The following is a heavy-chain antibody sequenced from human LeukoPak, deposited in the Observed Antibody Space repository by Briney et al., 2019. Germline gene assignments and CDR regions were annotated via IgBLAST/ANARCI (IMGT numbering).Heavy chain of an antibody. V-gene: IGHV4-39*01. CDR3: ARHNAYGDHGP. CDR2: IYYSGST. CDR1: GGSISSSGSY. J-gene: IGHJ5*02. Sequence: SETLPLTCGVSGGSISSSGSYWGWIRQPPGKGLEWIGNIYYSGSTSYNPSLKSRVTMSVDTSKNQFSLKLTSVTAADAAVYFCARHNAYGDHGPWGQGTLVTVSS. D-gene: IGHD4-17*01.